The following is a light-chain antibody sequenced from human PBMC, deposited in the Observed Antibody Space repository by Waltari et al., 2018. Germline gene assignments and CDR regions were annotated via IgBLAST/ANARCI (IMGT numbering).Light chain of an antibody. CDR1: SSAVRWFNS. J-gene: IGLJ3*02. V-gene: IGLV2-14*01. CDR3: SSYTSSSTWV. CDR2: EVS. Sequence: QSALTQPASVSGSPGQAITISCTGPSSAVRWFNSSPWDQPHPGKAPKLMIYEVSNRPSGFSNRFSGSKSGNTASLTISGLQAEDEADYYCSSYTSSSTWVFGGGTKLTVL.